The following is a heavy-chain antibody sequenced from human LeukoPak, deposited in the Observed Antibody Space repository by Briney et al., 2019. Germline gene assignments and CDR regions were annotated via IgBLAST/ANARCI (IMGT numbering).Heavy chain of an antibody. Sequence: SETLSFTCAVSDDSFSSHYWTWIRQPPGKGLEWIGYISYIGSTNYNPSLKSRVTISIDTSKNEFSLKLTSVTAADTAVYYCARDLVTVTKGFDIWGQGTMVTVSS. D-gene: IGHD4-17*01. J-gene: IGHJ3*02. CDR1: DDSFSSHY. CDR2: ISYIGST. CDR3: ARDLVTVTKGFDI. V-gene: IGHV4-59*11.